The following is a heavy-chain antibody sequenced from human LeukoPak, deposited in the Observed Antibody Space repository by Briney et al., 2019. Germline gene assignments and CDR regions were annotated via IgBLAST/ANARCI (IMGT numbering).Heavy chain of an antibody. CDR2: ISSSSSTI. CDR3: ARDDYHDSSGYFDY. CDR1: RFTFTSHW. D-gene: IGHD3-22*01. V-gene: IGHV3-48*01. Sequence: PGGSLRLSCVASRFTFTSHWMNWVRQAPGKGLEWVSYISSSSSTIYYADSVKGRFTISRDNAKNSLYLQMNSLRAEDTAVYYCARDDYHDSSGYFDYWGQGTLVTVSS. J-gene: IGHJ4*02.